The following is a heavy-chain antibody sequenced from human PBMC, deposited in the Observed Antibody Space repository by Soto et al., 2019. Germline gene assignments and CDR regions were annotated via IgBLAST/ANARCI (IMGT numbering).Heavy chain of an antibody. J-gene: IGHJ4*02. CDR2: INSSSSDS. V-gene: IGHV1-2*02. CDR1: GYTFTCYT. Sequence: QAHLVQSGAEVKKPGASVKVSCKASGYTFTCYTFQWVRQDPGQGLEWMAWINSSSSDSSFAPKIQGRVTVTMDATSSTAYMELTRLRADDTAVYYCATEMATIKGFFDKWGQSTPAAVSS. D-gene: IGHD2-8*01. CDR3: ATEMATIKGFFDK.